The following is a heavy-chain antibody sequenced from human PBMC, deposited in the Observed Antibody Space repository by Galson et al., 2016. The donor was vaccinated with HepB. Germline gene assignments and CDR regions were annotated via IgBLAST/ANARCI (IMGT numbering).Heavy chain of an antibody. D-gene: IGHD5-24*01. Sequence: SLRLSCAASGFTFSSYGMHWVRQAPGKGLEWVAVIWYDGSNKYYADSVKGRFTISRDNSKNTLYLQMNSLRAEDTAVYYCARELNGYDGFDIWGQGTMVTVSS. J-gene: IGHJ3*02. CDR1: GFTFSSYG. CDR2: IWYDGSNK. CDR3: ARELNGYDGFDI. V-gene: IGHV3-33*01.